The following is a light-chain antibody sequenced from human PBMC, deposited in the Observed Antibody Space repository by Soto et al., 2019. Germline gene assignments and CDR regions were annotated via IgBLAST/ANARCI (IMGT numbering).Light chain of an antibody. CDR2: WAS. V-gene: IGKV4-1*01. J-gene: IGKJ4*02. Sequence: DIVITQSPDSLAVSLGERTAINCRSSQSVLHRSKRKNYLACCQQKAGHPPXLLISWASTREAGVPGRFSGSGSGTDFTLTSSRVQAEDVATYYCQQYCSGRTFGGGTKVDIK. CDR1: QSVLHRSKRKNY. CDR3: QQYCSGRT.